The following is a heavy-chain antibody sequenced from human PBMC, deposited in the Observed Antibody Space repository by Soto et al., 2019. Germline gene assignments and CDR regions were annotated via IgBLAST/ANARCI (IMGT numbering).Heavy chain of an antibody. CDR1: GFTFSSYA. J-gene: IGHJ3*02. D-gene: IGHD3-22*01. CDR2: ISGSGGST. Sequence: GSMRLSYAVSGFTFSSYAMSCVRQAPGKGLEWVSAISGSGGSTYYADSVKGRFTISRDNSKNTLYLQMNSLRAEDTAVYYCAKDRYYDSSGLNGALDIWGQGTMVTVSS. V-gene: IGHV3-23*01. CDR3: AKDRYYDSSGLNGALDI.